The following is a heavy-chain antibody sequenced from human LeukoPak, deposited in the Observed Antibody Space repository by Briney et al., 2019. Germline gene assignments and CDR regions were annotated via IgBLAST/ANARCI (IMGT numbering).Heavy chain of an antibody. CDR3: ARFVANWNPGGMDV. CDR1: EFTFSAYG. Sequence: GGSLRLSCVASEFTFSAYGMSWVRQAPGTGLEWFSYITGSGSSIHYQESVRGRSTISRDNSRNSIYLQMNSLRAEDTAVYYCARFVANWNPGGMDVWGQGTTVIVSS. J-gene: IGHJ6*02. V-gene: IGHV3-21*06. D-gene: IGHD1-20*01. CDR2: ITGSGSSI.